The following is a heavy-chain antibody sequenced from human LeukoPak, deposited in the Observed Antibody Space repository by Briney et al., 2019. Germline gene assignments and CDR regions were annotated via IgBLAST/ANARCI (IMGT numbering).Heavy chain of an antibody. CDR1: GYTFTTYY. J-gene: IGHJ4*02. Sequence: ASVKVSCKASGYTFTTYYMHWVRQAPGQGLEWMGITNPSGGSTSYAQKFQGRVTMTRDTSTSTVYMELSSLRSEDTAVYYCAREGYCSGGSCYSGFDYWGQGSLVTVSS. V-gene: IGHV1-46*01. CDR3: AREGYCSGGSCYSGFDY. CDR2: TNPSGGST. D-gene: IGHD2-15*01.